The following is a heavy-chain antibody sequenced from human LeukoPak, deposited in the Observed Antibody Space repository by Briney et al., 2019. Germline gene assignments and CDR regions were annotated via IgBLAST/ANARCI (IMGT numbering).Heavy chain of an antibody. CDR2: IKQDGSEK. J-gene: IGHJ6*03. Sequence: GSLRLSCAASGFTFSSYWMSWVRQAPGKGLEWVANIKQDGSEKYYVDSVKGRFTISRDNAKNSLYLQMNSLRAEDTAVYYCARVVIGSGWYVGYYYYYMDVWGKGTTVTISS. D-gene: IGHD6-19*01. CDR1: GFTFSSYW. V-gene: IGHV3-7*01. CDR3: ARVVIGSGWYVGYYYYYMDV.